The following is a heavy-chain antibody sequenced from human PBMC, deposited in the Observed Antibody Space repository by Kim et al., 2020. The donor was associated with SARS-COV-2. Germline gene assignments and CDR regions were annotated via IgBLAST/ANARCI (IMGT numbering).Heavy chain of an antibody. D-gene: IGHD2-2*01. Sequence: SETRSLTCAVYGGSFSGYYWSWIRQPPGKGLEWIGEINHSGSTNYNPSLKSRVTISVDTSKNQFSLKLSSVTAADTAVYYCARKSLVVVVPAAVGGMDVWGQGTTVTVSS. V-gene: IGHV4-34*01. CDR3: ARKSLVVVVPAAVGGMDV. J-gene: IGHJ6*02. CDR2: INHSGST. CDR1: GGSFSGYY.